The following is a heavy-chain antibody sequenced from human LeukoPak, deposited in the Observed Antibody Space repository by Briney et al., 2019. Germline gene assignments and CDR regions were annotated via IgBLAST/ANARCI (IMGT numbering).Heavy chain of an antibody. V-gene: IGHV3-15*01. CDR1: GFTFTNAW. CDR3: TTGRSGGSCPY. CDR2: IKSKTDGGTT. J-gene: IGHJ4*02. Sequence: GGSPRLSCAASGFTFTNAWMSWVRQAPGKGLEWVGRIKSKTDGGTTDYAAPVKGRFTISRDDSKNTLYLEMNSLKIEDTAVYYCTTGRSGGSCPYWGQGTLVTASS. D-gene: IGHD2-15*01.